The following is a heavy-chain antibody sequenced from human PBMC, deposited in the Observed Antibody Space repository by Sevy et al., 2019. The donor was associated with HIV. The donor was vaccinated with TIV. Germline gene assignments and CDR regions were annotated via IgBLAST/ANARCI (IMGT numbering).Heavy chain of an antibody. J-gene: IGHJ6*02. CDR3: AKTETVYYYGMDV. D-gene: IGHD1-1*01. Sequence: SETLSLTCTISGGSIGSSYYWGWVRQRPGKGLELIGTIYYSGNTDYNPSLKSRVTISVDRSKNQVSLKLSSVTAADTAAYYCAKTETVYYYGMDVWGQGTSVTVSS. V-gene: IGHV4-39*01. CDR2: IYYSGNT. CDR1: GGSIGSSYY.